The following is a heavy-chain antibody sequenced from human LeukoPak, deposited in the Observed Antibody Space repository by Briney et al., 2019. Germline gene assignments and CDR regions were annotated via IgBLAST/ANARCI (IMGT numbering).Heavy chain of an antibody. CDR2: INHSGST. Sequence: SETLSLTCAVYGGSFSGYYWSWIRQPPGKGLEWIGEINHSGSTNYNPSLKSRVTISVDTSKNQFSLKLSSVTAADTAVYYCARGPRNLIVGAKRIDYWGQGTLVTVSS. J-gene: IGHJ4*02. CDR1: GGSFSGYY. V-gene: IGHV4-34*01. CDR3: ARGPRNLIVGAKRIDY. D-gene: IGHD1-26*01.